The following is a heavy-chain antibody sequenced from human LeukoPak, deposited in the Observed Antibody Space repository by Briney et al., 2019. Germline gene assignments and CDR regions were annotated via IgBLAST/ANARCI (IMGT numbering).Heavy chain of an antibody. CDR3: ARGGRIDTMIVVVTPDY. V-gene: IGHV7-4-1*02. CDR1: GYTFTSYA. Sequence: ASVKVSCKASGYTFTSYAMNWVRQAPGQGLEWMGWINTNTGNPTYAQGFTGRFVFSLDTSVSTAYLQISSLKAEDTAVYYCARGGRIDTMIVVVTPDYWGQGTLVTVSS. CDR2: INTNTGNP. D-gene: IGHD3-22*01. J-gene: IGHJ4*02.